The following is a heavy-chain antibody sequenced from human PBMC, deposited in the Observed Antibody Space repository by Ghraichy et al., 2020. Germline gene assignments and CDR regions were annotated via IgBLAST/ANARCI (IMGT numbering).Heavy chain of an antibody. Sequence: GGSLRLSCAASGFTFSSYSMNWVRQAPGKGLEWVSSISSSSSYIYYADSVKGRFTISRDNAKNSLYLQMNSLRAEDTAVYYCARGSNYDSSGFDYWGQGTLVTVSS. V-gene: IGHV3-21*01. CDR1: GFTFSSYS. J-gene: IGHJ4*02. D-gene: IGHD3-22*01. CDR3: ARGSNYDSSGFDY. CDR2: ISSSSSYI.